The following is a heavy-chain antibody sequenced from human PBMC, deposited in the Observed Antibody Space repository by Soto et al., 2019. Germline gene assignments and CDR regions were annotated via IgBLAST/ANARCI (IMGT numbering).Heavy chain of an antibody. Sequence: QVQLQESGPGLVKPSGTLSLTCAVSGGSISSSHWWTWVRQSPGNGLEYIGEISHSGTSNSNPSLKSLVTLSVDSSKNHFSLTLTSVTAAATAGYYCARVVLSITRGAFDAWGQGTPVSVSS. CDR1: GGSISSSHW. V-gene: IGHV4-4*02. D-gene: IGHD1-20*01. J-gene: IGHJ3*01. CDR2: ISHSGTS. CDR3: ARVVLSITRGAFDA.